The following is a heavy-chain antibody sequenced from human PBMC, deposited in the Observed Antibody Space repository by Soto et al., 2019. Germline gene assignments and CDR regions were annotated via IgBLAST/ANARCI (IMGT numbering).Heavy chain of an antibody. CDR2: IIPIFGTA. J-gene: IGHJ5*02. D-gene: IGHD3-10*01. CDR1: GGTFSSYA. V-gene: IGHV1-69*06. Sequence: GASVEVSCKXSGGTFSSYAISWVRQAPGQGLEWMGGIIPIFGTANYAQKFQGRVTITADKSTSTAYMELSSLRSEDTAVYYCARGRDFGNWFDPWGQGTLVTVSS. CDR3: ARGRDFGNWFDP.